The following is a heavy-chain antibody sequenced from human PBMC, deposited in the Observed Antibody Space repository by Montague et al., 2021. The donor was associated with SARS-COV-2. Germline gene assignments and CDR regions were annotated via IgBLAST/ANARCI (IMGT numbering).Heavy chain of an antibody. J-gene: IGHJ4*02. Sequence: SETLSLTCAVYGGSFSGYYWSWIRQPPGKGLEWIGEINHSGSTNYNPSLKSRVTISIDTSKNQFSLQLNSVTAEDTAVYYCARELRRIIMIVDIRGFDYWGQGTLVTVSS. CDR2: INHSGST. CDR1: GGSFSGYY. D-gene: IGHD3-22*01. V-gene: IGHV4-34*01. CDR3: ARELRRIIMIVDIRGFDY.